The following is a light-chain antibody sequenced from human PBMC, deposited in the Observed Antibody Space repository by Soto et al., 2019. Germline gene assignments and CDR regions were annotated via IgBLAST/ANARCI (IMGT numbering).Light chain of an antibody. CDR3: CSLTNGATWV. CDR2: EAS. V-gene: IGLV2-23*01. J-gene: IGLJ3*02. Sequence: QSALTQPASVSWSPGQSITISCTGTNSDVGSHNFVSWYQQYPGKAPKLLIYEASKRPSGLSNRFSGSKSGNTASLTISGLQSEDEADYYCCSLTNGATWVFGGGTKLTVL. CDR1: NSDVGSHNF.